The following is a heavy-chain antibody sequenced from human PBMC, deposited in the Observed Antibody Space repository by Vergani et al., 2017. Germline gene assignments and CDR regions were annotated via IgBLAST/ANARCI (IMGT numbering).Heavy chain of an antibody. Sequence: QVQLQQWGAGLLKPSETLSLTCAVYGGCFSGYYWSWIRQPPGKGLEWIGEINHSGSTNYNPSLKSRVTISVDTSKNQFSLKLSSVTAADTAVYYCARDSSGLYYMDVWGKGTTVTVSS. CDR2: INHSGST. V-gene: IGHV4-34*01. CDR3: ARDSSGLYYMDV. J-gene: IGHJ6*03. CDR1: GGCFSGYY. D-gene: IGHD6-19*01.